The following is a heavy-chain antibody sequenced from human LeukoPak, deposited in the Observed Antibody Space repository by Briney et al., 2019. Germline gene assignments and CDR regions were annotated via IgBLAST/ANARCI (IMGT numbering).Heavy chain of an antibody. D-gene: IGHD1-14*01. CDR3: TGDRSRAEAD. J-gene: IGHJ4*02. CDR2: INQGGSDK. Sequence: TGGSLRLSCGASGFAFSGHLMTWVRQAPGKGLEWVANINQGGSDKYYVDSVKGRFTISRDNANNLLYLQMNSLRGEDTAVYYCTGDRSRAEADWAQGPLVTVSS. V-gene: IGHV3-7*01. CDR1: GFAFSGHL.